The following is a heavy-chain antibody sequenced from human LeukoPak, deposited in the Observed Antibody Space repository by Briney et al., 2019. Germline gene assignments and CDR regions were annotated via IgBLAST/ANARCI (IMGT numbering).Heavy chain of an antibody. CDR2: IKQDGSEK. Sequence: GGSLRLSCAASRFSFSNYWMSWVRQAPGKGLEWVANIKQDGSEKYYVDSVKGRFTISRDNAKNSLYLQMNSLRAEDTAVYYCARDPKWELRGGFDYWGQGTLVTVSS. J-gene: IGHJ4*02. V-gene: IGHV3-7*01. CDR1: RFSFSNYW. CDR3: ARDPKWELRGGFDY. D-gene: IGHD1-26*01.